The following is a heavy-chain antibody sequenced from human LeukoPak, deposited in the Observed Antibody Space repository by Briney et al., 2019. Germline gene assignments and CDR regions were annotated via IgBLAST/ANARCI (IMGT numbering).Heavy chain of an antibody. Sequence: SETLSLTCTVSGGSISSHYWSWIRQPPGKGLEWIGYMYNSGSTNYNPSLKSRVTISVDNSKNQFSLRLTSVTAADTAVYYCARELWFANAPGSWLDPWGQGTLVTVSS. CDR3: ARELWFANAPGSWLDP. D-gene: IGHD3-10*01. V-gene: IGHV4-59*11. CDR1: GGSISSHY. CDR2: MYNSGST. J-gene: IGHJ5*02.